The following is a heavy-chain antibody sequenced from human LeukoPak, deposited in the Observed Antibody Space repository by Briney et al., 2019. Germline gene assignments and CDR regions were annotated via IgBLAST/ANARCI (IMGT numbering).Heavy chain of an antibody. CDR3: ARDMYTSSSSDVDYDY. Sequence: ASVKVSCKASGYTFTSYGISWVRQAPGQGLEWMGWISAHNGNTNYAQKLQGRVTMTTDTSTSTAYMELRSLRSDDTAVYYCARDMYTSSSSDVDYDYWGQGTLVTVSS. CDR1: GYTFTSYG. D-gene: IGHD6-13*01. CDR2: ISAHNGNT. V-gene: IGHV1-18*01. J-gene: IGHJ4*02.